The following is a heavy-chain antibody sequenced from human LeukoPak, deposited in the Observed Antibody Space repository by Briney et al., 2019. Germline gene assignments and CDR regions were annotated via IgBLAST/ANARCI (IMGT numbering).Heavy chain of an antibody. D-gene: IGHD5-12*01. CDR1: GYTFTSYG. CDR2: ISAYNGNT. CDR3: ARASGGSIVATITVNFDY. Sequence: GASVKVSCKASGYTFTSYGISWVRQAPGQGLEWMGWISAYNGNTNYAQKLQGRVTMTTDTSTSTAYMELRSLRSDDTAVYYCARASGGSIVATITVNFDYWGQGTLVTVSS. V-gene: IGHV1-18*01. J-gene: IGHJ4*02.